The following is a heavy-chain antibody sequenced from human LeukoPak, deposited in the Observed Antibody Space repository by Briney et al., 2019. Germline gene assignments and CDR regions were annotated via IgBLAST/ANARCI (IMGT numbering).Heavy chain of an antibody. V-gene: IGHV4-4*07. CDR3: ARDMVQGVIISPYNWFDP. J-gene: IGHJ5*02. Sequence: SETLSLTCTVSGGSIGSYYWSWIRQPAGKGLEWIGRIYTSGSTNYNPSLKSRVTMSVDTSKNQFSLKLSSVTAADTAVYYCARDMVQGVIISPYNWFDPWGQGTLVTVSS. CDR1: GGSIGSYY. D-gene: IGHD3-10*01. CDR2: IYTSGST.